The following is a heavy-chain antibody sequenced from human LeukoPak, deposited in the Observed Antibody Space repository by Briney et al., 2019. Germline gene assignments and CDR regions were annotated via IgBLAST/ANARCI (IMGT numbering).Heavy chain of an antibody. D-gene: IGHD3-16*01. CDR3: AKEPLGDYYFDY. Sequence: GGSLRLSCAASGFTFSSYAMSWVCQAPGRGLEWVSAISGSGGSTYYADSVKGRFPISRDNSKNTLYLQMNSLRAEDTAVYYCAKEPLGDYYFDYWGQGTLVTVSS. CDR2: ISGSGGST. J-gene: IGHJ4*02. CDR1: GFTFSSYA. V-gene: IGHV3-23*01.